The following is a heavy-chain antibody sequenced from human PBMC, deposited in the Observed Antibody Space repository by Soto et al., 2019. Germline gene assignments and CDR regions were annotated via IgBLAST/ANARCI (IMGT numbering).Heavy chain of an antibody. CDR1: GFTFTSSA. Sequence: QMQLVQSGPEVKKPGTSVKVSCKASGFTFTSSAVQWVRQARGQRLEWIGWIVVGSGNTNYAQKFQERVTITRDMSTSTAYMELSSLRSEDTAVYYCAAGGRLVGYFDYWGQGTLVTVSS. CDR2: IVVGSGNT. V-gene: IGHV1-58*01. D-gene: IGHD2-15*01. J-gene: IGHJ4*02. CDR3: AAGGRLVGYFDY.